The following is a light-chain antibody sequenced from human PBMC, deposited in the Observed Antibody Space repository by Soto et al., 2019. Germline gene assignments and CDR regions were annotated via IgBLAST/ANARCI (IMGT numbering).Light chain of an antibody. V-gene: IGLV2-11*01. CDR1: SSNVGYYNY. Sequence: QSALTQPRSVSGSPGQSVTISCTGTSSNVGYYNYVSWYQQHPGKVPKLIIYNDSKRPSGVPDRFSGSKSGNTASLTISGLQAEDEADYYCCSYAGSYTEVFGTGTKLTVL. CDR2: NDS. J-gene: IGLJ1*01. CDR3: CSYAGSYTEV.